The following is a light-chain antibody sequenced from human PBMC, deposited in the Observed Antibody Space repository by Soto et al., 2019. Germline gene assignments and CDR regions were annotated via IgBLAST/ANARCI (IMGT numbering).Light chain of an antibody. V-gene: IGKV3-20*01. CDR3: QQYGSSPPHT. Sequence: EIVLTQSPGTLSLSPGERATLSCRASQSVSINYLAWYQQKPGQAPSLLNYGASSRATGIPDRFSGSGSGTDFTLTITRLEPEDFAVYYCQQYGSSPPHTFGQGTKLEIK. CDR2: GAS. CDR1: QSVSINY. J-gene: IGKJ2*01.